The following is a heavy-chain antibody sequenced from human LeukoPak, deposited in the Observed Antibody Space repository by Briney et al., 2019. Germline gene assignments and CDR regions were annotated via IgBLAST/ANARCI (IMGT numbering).Heavy chain of an antibody. CDR3: ARVERYYDILTGYYSAVWFDP. Sequence: SQTLSLTCTVSGGSISSGGYYWSWIRQHPGKGLEWIGYIYYSGSTYYNPSLKSRVTISVDTSKNQFSLKLSSVTAADTAVYYCARVERYYDILTGYYSAVWFDPWGQGTLVTVSS. CDR1: GGSISSGGYY. CDR2: IYYSGST. J-gene: IGHJ5*02. V-gene: IGHV4-31*03. D-gene: IGHD3-9*01.